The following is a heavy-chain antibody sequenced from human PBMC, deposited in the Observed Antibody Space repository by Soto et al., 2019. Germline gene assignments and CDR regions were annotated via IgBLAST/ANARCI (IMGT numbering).Heavy chain of an antibody. D-gene: IGHD3-10*01. Sequence: GGSLRLSCAASGFTFSSYWMSLVRQAPGKGLEWVANIKQDGSEKYYVDSVKGRFTISRDNAKNSLYLQMNSLRAEVTAVYYCARVFDYGSGSYAFDIWGQGTMVTVSS. CDR1: GFTFSSYW. J-gene: IGHJ3*02. V-gene: IGHV3-7*01. CDR3: ARVFDYGSGSYAFDI. CDR2: IKQDGSEK.